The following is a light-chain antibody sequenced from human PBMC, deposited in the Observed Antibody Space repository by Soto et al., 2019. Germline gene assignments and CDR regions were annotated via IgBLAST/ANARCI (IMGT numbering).Light chain of an antibody. CDR3: QQYNNWPTWT. CDR2: GAS. CDR1: QSVSSN. J-gene: IGKJ1*01. Sequence: EIVMTQSPATLSVSPGERATLSCRASQSVSSNLAWYQQKPGQAHRLLIYGASTRTTGIPARFSGSGSGTEFTLTISSRQSEDFAVYYWQQYNNWPTWTFGQGTKVEIK. V-gene: IGKV3-15*01.